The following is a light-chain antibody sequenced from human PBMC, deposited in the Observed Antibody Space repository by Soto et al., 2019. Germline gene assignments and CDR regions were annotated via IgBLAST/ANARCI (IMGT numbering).Light chain of an antibody. Sequence: QSALTQPASVSGSPGQSITISCTGTSSDVGRYNLVSWYQQHPGKAPKLMIYEATKRPSGVSNRFSGSKSGNTASLTISGLQAEDEADYYCCSYAGSSTFDVVFGGGTKLTVL. CDR1: SSDVGRYNL. CDR3: CSYAGSSTFDVV. J-gene: IGLJ2*01. V-gene: IGLV2-23*02. CDR2: EAT.